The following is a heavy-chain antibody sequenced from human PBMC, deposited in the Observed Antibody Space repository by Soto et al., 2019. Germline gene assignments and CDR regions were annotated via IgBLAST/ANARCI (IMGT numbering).Heavy chain of an antibody. CDR1: GGSLSGYY. CDR3: AASITMVWGVPGFANCFDP. Sequence: PSETLSLTCAVYGGSLSGYYWSWIRQPPGKGLEWIGEINHSGSTNYNPSLKSRVTISVDTSKNQFSLKLSSVTAADTAVYYCAASITMVWGVPGFANCFDPWGQGTLVTVSS. D-gene: IGHD3-10*01. V-gene: IGHV4-34*01. J-gene: IGHJ5*02. CDR2: INHSGST.